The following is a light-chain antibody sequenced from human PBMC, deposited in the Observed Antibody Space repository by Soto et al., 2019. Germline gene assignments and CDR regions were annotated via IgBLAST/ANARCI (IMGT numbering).Light chain of an antibody. V-gene: IGKV1-16*01. CDR1: QDIGSS. Sequence: DIQMTQSPSSLSVSVGDRVTITCRASQDIGSSLGWFQQKPGKAPKSLIYAASTLQVGVPSRFSSSGSGTHFILTISSLQPEDFATYYCQQYNSYPRTCGQGTKVEIK. J-gene: IGKJ1*01. CDR3: QQYNSYPRT. CDR2: AAS.